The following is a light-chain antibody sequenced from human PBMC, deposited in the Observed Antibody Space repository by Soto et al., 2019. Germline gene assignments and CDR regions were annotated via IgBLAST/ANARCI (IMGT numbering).Light chain of an antibody. CDR2: EVN. Sequence: QSALTQPPSASGSPGQSVTISCTGTSSDVGGYNYVSWYQQHPGKAPKLMIYEVNKRPSGVPDRFSGSKSGNTASLTVSGIHDEDEDDDYCCSYAGSNNFVVFGGGTKLTVL. V-gene: IGLV2-8*01. CDR3: CSYAGSNNFVV. J-gene: IGLJ2*01. CDR1: SSDVGGYNY.